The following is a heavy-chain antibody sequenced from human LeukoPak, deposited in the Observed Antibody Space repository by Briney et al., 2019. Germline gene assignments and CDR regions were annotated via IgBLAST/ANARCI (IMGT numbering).Heavy chain of an antibody. J-gene: IGHJ6*03. CDR1: GGSISSYY. CDR3: ARLPGYYYYMDV. V-gene: IGHV4-4*09. Sequence: SETLSLTCTVSGGSISSYYWSWIRQPPGKGLEWIGYIYTSGSTNYNPSLKSRVTISVDTSKNQFSLKLSSVTAADTAVYYCARLPGYYYYMDVWGKGTTVTLSS. CDR2: IYTSGST.